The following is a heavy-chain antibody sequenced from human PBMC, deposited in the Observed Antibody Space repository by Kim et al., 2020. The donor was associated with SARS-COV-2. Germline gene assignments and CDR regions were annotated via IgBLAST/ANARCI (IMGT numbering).Heavy chain of an antibody. D-gene: IGHD3-10*01. V-gene: IGHV3-30*04. CDR3: ARDRSGSAVSGVDY. CDR2: ISYDGRNK. J-gene: IGHJ4*02. CDR1: GFTFSTYA. Sequence: GGSLRLSCADSGFTFSTYAMHWVRQAPGKGLEWVAVISYDGRNKYYADSVKGRFTISRDNSKNTLYLQMNSLRAEDTAMYHCARDRSGSAVSGVDYWGQGTLVTVSS.